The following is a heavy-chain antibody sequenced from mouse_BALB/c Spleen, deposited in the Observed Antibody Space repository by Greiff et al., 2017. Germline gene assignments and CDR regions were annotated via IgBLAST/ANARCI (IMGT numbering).Heavy chain of an antibody. CDR3: ARRLGRDFDY. CDR1: GYTFTSYW. Sequence: VHLVESGAELAKPGASVKMSCKASGYTFTSYWMHWVKQRPGQGLEWIGYINPSTGYTEYNQKFKDKATLTADKSSSTAYMQLSSLTSEDSAVYYCARRLGRDFDYWGQGTTLTVSS. CDR2: INPSTGYT. V-gene: IGHV1-7*01. D-gene: IGHD4-1*01. J-gene: IGHJ2*01.